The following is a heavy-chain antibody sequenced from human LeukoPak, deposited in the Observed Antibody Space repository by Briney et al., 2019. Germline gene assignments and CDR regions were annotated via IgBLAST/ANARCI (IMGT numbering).Heavy chain of an antibody. CDR1: GYTFTSYD. J-gene: IGHJ6*03. CDR3: ARGTNVGYSYGFRYYYYMDV. D-gene: IGHD5-18*01. Sequence: ASVKVSCKASGYTFTSYDINWVRQATGQGLEWMGWMNPNSGNTGYAQKFQGRVTITRNTSISTAYMELSSLRSEDTAVYYCARGTNVGYSYGFRYYYYMDVWGKGTTVTVSS. CDR2: MNPNSGNT. V-gene: IGHV1-8*03.